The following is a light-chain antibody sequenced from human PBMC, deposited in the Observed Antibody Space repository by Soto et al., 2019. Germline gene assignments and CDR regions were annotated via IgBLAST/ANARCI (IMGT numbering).Light chain of an antibody. CDR3: QQYDNLPYT. V-gene: IGKV1-33*01. Sequence: DIQMPQSPSSLSASVGDRVTITCQASQDISNYLNWYQQKPGKAPKLLIYDACNLETGVPSRFSGSGSGTDFTFTISSLQPEDIATYYWQQYDNLPYTFGQGTKLEIK. CDR2: DAC. CDR1: QDISNY. J-gene: IGKJ2*01.